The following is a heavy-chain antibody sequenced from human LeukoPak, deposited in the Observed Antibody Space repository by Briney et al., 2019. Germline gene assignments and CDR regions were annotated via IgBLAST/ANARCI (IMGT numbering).Heavy chain of an antibody. D-gene: IGHD6-6*01. CDR1: GFTFSSYS. V-gene: IGHV3-48*04. CDR2: ISSSSSTI. J-gene: IGHJ4*02. Sequence: GGSLRLSCAASGFTFSSYSMNWVRQAPGKGLEWVSYISSSSSTIYYADSVKGRFTISRDNAKNSLYLQMNSLRAEDTAVYYCAKAGPHSSSSGFDYWGQGTLVTVSS. CDR3: AKAGPHSSSSGFDY.